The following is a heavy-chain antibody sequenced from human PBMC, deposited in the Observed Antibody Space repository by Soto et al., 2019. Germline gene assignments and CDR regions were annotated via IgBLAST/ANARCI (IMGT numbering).Heavy chain of an antibody. D-gene: IGHD5-18*01. CDR3: ASTATAMAPFDP. J-gene: IGHJ5*02. V-gene: IGHV3-7*01. Sequence: GGSLRLSCAASGFTFSSYGMSWVRQAPGKGLEWVANIKKDGSEKYYVDSVKGRFTISRDNAKNSLYLQMNSLRAEDTAVYYCASTATAMAPFDPWGQGTLVTVSS. CDR1: GFTFSSYG. CDR2: IKKDGSEK.